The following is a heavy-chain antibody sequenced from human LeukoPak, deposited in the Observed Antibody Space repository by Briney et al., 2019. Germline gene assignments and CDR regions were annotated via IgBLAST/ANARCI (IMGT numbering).Heavy chain of an antibody. CDR3: AKVHDLGGSNKPFDY. V-gene: IGHV3-23*01. CDR1: GFTFSSYA. J-gene: IGHJ4*02. CDR2: ISDSGGST. Sequence: GGSLRLSCAASGFTFSSYAMSWVRQAPGKGLEWVSEISDSGGSTSYADSVKRRFTISRDNSKSALFLQMNSLRADDTAVYYCAKVHDLGGSNKPFDYWGQGTLVTVSS. D-gene: IGHD2-15*01.